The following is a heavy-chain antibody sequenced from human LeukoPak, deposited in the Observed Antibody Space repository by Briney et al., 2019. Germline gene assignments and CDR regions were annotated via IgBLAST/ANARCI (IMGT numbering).Heavy chain of an antibody. Sequence: SETLSLTCTVSGGSISSSSYYWGWIRQPPGKGLEWIGSIYYSGSTYYNPSLESRVTMSLDNSKNQFSLDLTSVTAADTAVYYCARNRGWYATDVWGQGAAVTVSS. V-gene: IGHV4-39*07. D-gene: IGHD6-19*01. J-gene: IGHJ6*02. CDR1: GGSISSSSYY. CDR2: IYYSGST. CDR3: ARNRGWYATDV.